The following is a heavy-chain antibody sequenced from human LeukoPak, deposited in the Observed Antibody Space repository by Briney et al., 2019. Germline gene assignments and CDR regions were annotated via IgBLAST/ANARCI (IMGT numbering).Heavy chain of an antibody. Sequence: GGSLRLSCAASGFTFSTYGMHWVRQAPGKGLEWVAVIWYDGSIKYYGVSVKGRFTISRDNSKNTLYLQMNSLRAEDTAMYYCARAVGPFDFWGPGTLVIVSS. CDR3: ARAVGPFDF. J-gene: IGHJ3*01. CDR1: GFTFSTYG. CDR2: IWYDGSIK. V-gene: IGHV3-33*01.